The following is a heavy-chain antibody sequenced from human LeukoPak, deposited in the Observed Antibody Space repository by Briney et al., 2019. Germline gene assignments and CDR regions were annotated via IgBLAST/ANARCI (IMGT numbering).Heavy chain of an antibody. D-gene: IGHD3-3*01. V-gene: IGHV3-9*01. J-gene: IGHJ6*02. CDR1: GFTFSSYG. CDR2: ISWNSGSI. Sequence: SGGSLRLSCAACGFTFSSYGMLWLRQAPGKGLEGVSGISWNSGSIGYADSVKGRFTISRDNAKNSLYLQMNSLRAEDTALYYCAKDIVPKRFLEWFSNYYYGMDVWGQGTTVTVSS. CDR3: AKDIVPKRFLEWFSNYYYGMDV.